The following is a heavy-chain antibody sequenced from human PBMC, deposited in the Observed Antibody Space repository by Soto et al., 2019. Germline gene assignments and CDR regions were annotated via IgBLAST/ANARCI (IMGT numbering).Heavy chain of an antibody. J-gene: IGHJ4*02. D-gene: IGHD4-17*01. CDR3: ARVGDDYGDFTPGY. V-gene: IGHV3-33*01. CDR1: GFTFSSYG. Sequence: QVQLVESGGGVVRPGRSLRLSCAASGFTFSSYGMHWVRQAPGKGLEWVAVIWYDGSNKYYADSVKGRFTISRDNSKNTLYLQMNSLRAEDTAVYYCARVGDDYGDFTPGYWGQGTLVTVSS. CDR2: IWYDGSNK.